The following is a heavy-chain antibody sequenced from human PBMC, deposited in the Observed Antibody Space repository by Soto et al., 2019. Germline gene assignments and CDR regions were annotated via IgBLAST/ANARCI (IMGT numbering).Heavy chain of an antibody. CDR2: IIPLVNVA. Sequence: QVQLVQSGPEVKKPGSSVKVSCEASGGTFSNFAVNWVRQAPGQGLEWVGGIIPLVNVAKYAQKFGGRVTLVADASTSTAYMDLSSLGSGDTAVYYVAASGRDLLGYEYKDTEGLDIWGQGTMVTVSS. CDR3: AASGRDLLGYEYKDTEGLDI. D-gene: IGHD3-16*01. J-gene: IGHJ3*02. CDR1: GGTFSNFA. V-gene: IGHV1-69*01.